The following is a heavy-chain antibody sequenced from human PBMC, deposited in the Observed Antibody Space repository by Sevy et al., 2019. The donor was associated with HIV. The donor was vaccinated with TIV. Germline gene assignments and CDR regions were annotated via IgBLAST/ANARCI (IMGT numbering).Heavy chain of an antibody. CDR2: IIPIFGTA. CDR1: GDTFSSYA. Sequence: ASVKVSCKASGDTFSSYAISWVRQAPGQGLEWMGGIIPIFGTANYAQKFQGRVTITADKSTSTAYMELSSLRSEDTAVYYCASEYCSGGSCYTRLGYWGQGTLVTVSS. V-gene: IGHV1-69*06. CDR3: ASEYCSGGSCYTRLGY. J-gene: IGHJ4*02. D-gene: IGHD2-15*01.